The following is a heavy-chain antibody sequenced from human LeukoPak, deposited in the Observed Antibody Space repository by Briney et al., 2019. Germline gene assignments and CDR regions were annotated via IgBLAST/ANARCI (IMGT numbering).Heavy chain of an antibody. J-gene: IGHJ4*02. CDR1: GFTFSSYA. V-gene: IGHV3-74*01. CDR2: INSDGSST. CDR3: ARARKVRGVIWDFDY. D-gene: IGHD3-10*01. Sequence: GGSLRLSCAASGFTFSSYAMSWVRQAPGKGLVWVSRINSDGSSTSYADSVKGRFTISRDNAKNTLYLQMNSLRAEDTAVYYCARARKVRGVIWDFDYWGQGTLVTVSS.